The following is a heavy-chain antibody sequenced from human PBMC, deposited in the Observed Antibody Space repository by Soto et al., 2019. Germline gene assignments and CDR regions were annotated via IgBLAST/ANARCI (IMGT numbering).Heavy chain of an antibody. Sequence: GGSLRLSCAASGFTFSSYWMSWVRQAPGKGLEWVANIKQDGSEKYYVDSVKGRFTISRDNAKNSLYLQMNSLRAEDTAVYYCARVKLAAAGTLWDYWGQGTLVTVSS. CDR1: GFTFSSYW. D-gene: IGHD6-13*01. CDR3: ARVKLAAAGTLWDY. V-gene: IGHV3-7*03. J-gene: IGHJ4*02. CDR2: IKQDGSEK.